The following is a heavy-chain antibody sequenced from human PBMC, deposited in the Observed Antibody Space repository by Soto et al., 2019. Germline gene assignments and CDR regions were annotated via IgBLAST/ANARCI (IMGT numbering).Heavy chain of an antibody. CDR3: ARGAYFRNSGYDPWGY. J-gene: IGHJ4*02. CDR1: GFTFSSYG. CDR2: IWYDGSNK. V-gene: IGHV3-33*01. Sequence: GGSLRLSCAASGFTFSSYGMHWVRQAPGKGLEWVAVIWYDGSNKYYADSVKGRFTISRDNSKNTLYLQMNSLRAEDTAVYYCARGAYFRNSGYDPWGYWGQGTLVTVSS. D-gene: IGHD5-12*01.